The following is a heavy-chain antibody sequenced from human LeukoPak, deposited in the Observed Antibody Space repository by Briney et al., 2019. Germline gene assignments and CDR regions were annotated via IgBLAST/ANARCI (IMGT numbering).Heavy chain of an antibody. CDR1: GLTFSSYG. CDR3: ARELREHGVFDI. J-gene: IGHJ3*02. V-gene: IGHV3-23*01. Sequence: PGGTLRLSCAATGLTFSSYGMSWVRQAPGKGLEWVSAISGSGGRTYYADSVKGRFTVSRDNSKNTLYLQMNSLRAEDTAVYYCARELREHGVFDIWGQGTMVTVSS. D-gene: IGHD1-26*01. CDR2: ISGSGGRT.